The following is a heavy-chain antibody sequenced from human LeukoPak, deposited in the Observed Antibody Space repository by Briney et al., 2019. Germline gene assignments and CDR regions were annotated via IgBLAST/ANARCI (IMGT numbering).Heavy chain of an antibody. Sequence: PGGSLRLSCAASGFTFSSYAMSWVRQAPGKGLEWVSAISGSGGSTYYADSVKGRFTISRDNSMNTLFLQMNSLTAEDTAVYYCAKGTGSGTYYGYFQHWGQGTLVPVSS. CDR2: ISGSGGST. D-gene: IGHD1-26*01. CDR3: AKGTGSGTYYGYFQH. CDR1: GFTFSSYA. J-gene: IGHJ1*01. V-gene: IGHV3-23*01.